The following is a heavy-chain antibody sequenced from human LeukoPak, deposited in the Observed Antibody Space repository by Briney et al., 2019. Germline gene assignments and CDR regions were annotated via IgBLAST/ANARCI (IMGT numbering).Heavy chain of an antibody. CDR2: ISYDGSNK. CDR1: GFTFRSYS. D-gene: IGHD6-19*01. V-gene: IGHV3-30*18. CDR3: AKMQTPTAYSGDSLCI. J-gene: IGHJ3*02. Sequence: GGSLRLSCATPGFTFRSYSLHWLRQAPGKGLEWVAVISYDGSNKYYADSVKGRFTISRDNSKNTLNLQMNSLRAEDTAVYYCAKMQTPTAYSGDSLCIWGQGTMVTVSS.